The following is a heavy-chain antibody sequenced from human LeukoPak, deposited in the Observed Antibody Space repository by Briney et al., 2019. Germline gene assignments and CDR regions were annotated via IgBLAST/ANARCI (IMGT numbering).Heavy chain of an antibody. CDR3: ARRKLGYCSGGSCPQTWFDP. J-gene: IGHJ5*02. Sequence: SETLSLTCTVSGGSISSHYWSWIRQPPGKGLEWIGYIYYSGSTNYNPSLKSRVTISVDTSKNQFSLKLSSVTAADTAVYYCARRKLGYCSGGSCPQTWFDPWGQGTLVTVSS. V-gene: IGHV4-59*11. CDR1: GGSISSHY. CDR2: IYYSGST. D-gene: IGHD2-15*01.